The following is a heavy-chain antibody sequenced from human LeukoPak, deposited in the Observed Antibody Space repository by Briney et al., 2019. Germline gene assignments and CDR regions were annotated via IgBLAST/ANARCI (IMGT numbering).Heavy chain of an antibody. V-gene: IGHV4-59*01. Sequence: SETLSLTCTVSGGSISSYYWSWIRQPPGKGLEWIGYIYNSGSTNYNPSLKSRVTISVDTSKNQFSLKLSSVTAADTAVYYCARGSEIAAADPGYYYYYMDVWGKGTTVTVSS. CDR3: ARGSEIAAADPGYYYYYMDV. CDR1: GGSISSYY. J-gene: IGHJ6*03. D-gene: IGHD6-13*01. CDR2: IYNSGST.